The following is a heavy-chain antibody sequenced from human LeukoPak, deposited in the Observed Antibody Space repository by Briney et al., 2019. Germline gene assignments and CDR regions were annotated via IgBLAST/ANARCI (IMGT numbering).Heavy chain of an antibody. Sequence: PGGSLRLSCAASGFTFSSYSMNWVRQAPGKGLEWVSSISSSSSYIYYADSVKGRFTISRDNAKNSLYLQMNSLRAEDTAAYYCARGGWNNWFDPWGQGTLVTVSS. CDR3: ARGGWNNWFDP. CDR2: ISSSSSYI. CDR1: GFTFSSYS. V-gene: IGHV3-21*01. D-gene: IGHD6-19*01. J-gene: IGHJ5*02.